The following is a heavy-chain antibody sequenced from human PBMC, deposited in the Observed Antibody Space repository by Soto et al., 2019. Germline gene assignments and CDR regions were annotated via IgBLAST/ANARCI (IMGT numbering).Heavy chain of an antibody. CDR3: AKPLYYYDSSGYSKCYDY. CDR2: ITGSGGST. CDR1: GFTFSNFA. Sequence: PVGSLRLSCAVSGFTFSNFAMSWVRQAPGKGLEWVSAITGSGGSTYYADSVKGRFTISRDNSKNMLYLQMNSLRAEDTAVYYCAKPLYYYDSSGYSKCYDYWGQGTLVTAPQ. D-gene: IGHD3-22*01. J-gene: IGHJ4*02. V-gene: IGHV3-23*01.